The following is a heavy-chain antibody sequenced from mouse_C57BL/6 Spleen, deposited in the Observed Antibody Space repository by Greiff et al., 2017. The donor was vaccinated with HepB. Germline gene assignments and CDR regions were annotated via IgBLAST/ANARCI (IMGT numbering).Heavy chain of an antibody. CDR2: INYDGSST. CDR3: ARDKDYDYWYFDV. Sequence: DVQLVESEGGLVQPGSSMKLSCTASGFTFSDYYMAWVRQVPEKGLEWVANINYDGSSTYYLDSLKSRFIISRDNAKNILYLQMSSLKSEDTATYYCARDKDYDYWYFDVWGTGTTVTVSS. D-gene: IGHD2-4*01. CDR1: GFTFSDYY. J-gene: IGHJ1*03. V-gene: IGHV5-16*01.